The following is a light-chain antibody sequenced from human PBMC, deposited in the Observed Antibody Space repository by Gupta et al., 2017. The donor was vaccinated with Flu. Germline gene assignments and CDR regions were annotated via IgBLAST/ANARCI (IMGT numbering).Light chain of an antibody. CDR1: SSDVGGYNF. Sequence: QSSLAQPPSASGSPGQSVTISCTGTSSDVGGYNFVSWYQQHPGKAPKLMIYEVNKRPSGVPDRFSGSKSGNTASLTVSGLQPEDEADYYCSSYAGSSHVVFGGGTKLTVL. J-gene: IGLJ2*01. CDR3: SSYAGSSHVV. CDR2: EVN. V-gene: IGLV2-8*01.